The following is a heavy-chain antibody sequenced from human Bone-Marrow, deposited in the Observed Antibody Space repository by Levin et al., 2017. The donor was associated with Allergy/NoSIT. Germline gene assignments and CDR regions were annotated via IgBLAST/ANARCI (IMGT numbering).Heavy chain of an antibody. CDR3: ARGIASGGKTYYYYYMDV. D-gene: IGHD6-13*01. Sequence: GESMKISCKASGYIFTDYYMHWVRQAPGQGLEWMGWINPNTGGTSYSQNFQGRVTMTRDTSISTAYMDLSSLRSDDTAVYYCARGIASGGKTYYYYYMDVWGRGTTVAVSS. V-gene: IGHV1-2*02. J-gene: IGHJ6*03. CDR2: INPNTGGT. CDR1: GYIFTDYY.